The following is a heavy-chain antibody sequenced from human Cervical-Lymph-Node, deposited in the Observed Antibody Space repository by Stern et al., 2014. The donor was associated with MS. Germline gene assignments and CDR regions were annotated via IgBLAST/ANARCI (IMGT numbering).Heavy chain of an antibody. J-gene: IGHJ4*02. CDR1: GFNLRDYS. V-gene: IGHV3-48*02. CDR3: VRTWRENTFDS. CDR2: VSNSGTAI. Sequence: EVQLVESGGGLGQPGGSLRFSCAASGFNLRDYSMSLVRQAPGKGLEWGSFVSNSGTAIYYTDSVRGRFTISRDMARNSVDLQMNSLRDEDTAVYYCVRTWRENTFDSWGQGILVTVSS. D-gene: IGHD5-24*01.